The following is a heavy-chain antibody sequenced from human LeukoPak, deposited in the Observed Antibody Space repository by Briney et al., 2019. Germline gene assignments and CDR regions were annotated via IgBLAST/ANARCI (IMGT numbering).Heavy chain of an antibody. CDR3: ARACGGGSCRRNWFDP. J-gene: IGHJ5*02. V-gene: IGHV1-69*13. CDR2: IIPIFGTA. Sequence: ASVKVSCKASGGTFISYAISWGRQAPGQGLEWMGGIIPIFGTANYAQKFQGRVTITADESTSTAYMELSSLRSEDTAVYYCARACGGGSCRRNWFDPWGQGTLVTVSS. CDR1: GGTFISYA. D-gene: IGHD2-15*01.